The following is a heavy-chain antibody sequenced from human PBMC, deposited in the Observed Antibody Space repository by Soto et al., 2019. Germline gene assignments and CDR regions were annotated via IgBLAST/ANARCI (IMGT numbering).Heavy chain of an antibody. CDR1: GFTFSSYS. CDR3: ARHLGLGAMDV. V-gene: IGHV3-48*02. D-gene: IGHD6-19*01. Sequence: GSLRLSCAASGFTFSSYSMNWVRQAPGKGLEWVSYISSASSTVYYAGSVKGRFTISRDNAKNSLYLQVSSLKDEDTAVYFCARHLGLGAMDVWGQGTTVTVSS. J-gene: IGHJ6*02. CDR2: ISSASSTV.